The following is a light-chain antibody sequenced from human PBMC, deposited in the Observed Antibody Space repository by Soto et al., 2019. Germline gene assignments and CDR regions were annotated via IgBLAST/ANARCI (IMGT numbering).Light chain of an antibody. CDR1: RDISNW. CDR2: AAS. CDR3: QQSNSFPIT. J-gene: IGKJ5*01. Sequence: DIQMTQSPSYVSASVGDRVTITCRASRDISNWLAWYQVRPGQAPKLLIYAASSLQSEVPSRFSGSGSGTDFTLTITSLQPEDFATYYCQQSNSFPITFGQGTRLEIK. V-gene: IGKV1D-12*01.